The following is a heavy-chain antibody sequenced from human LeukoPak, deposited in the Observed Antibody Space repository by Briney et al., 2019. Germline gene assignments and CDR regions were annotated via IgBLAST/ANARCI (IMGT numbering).Heavy chain of an antibody. CDR2: ISSSSSSI. J-gene: IGHJ4*02. D-gene: IGHD1-26*01. CDR3: ARDSRGSYYLFDY. Sequence: GGSLRLSCAASGFTFSSYSINWVRQAPGKGLERISYISSSSSSIYHADSVKGRFTISRDNAKNSLYLQMNSLRDEDTAVYYCARDSRGSYYLFDYWGQGTLVTVSS. CDR1: GFTFSSYS. V-gene: IGHV3-48*02.